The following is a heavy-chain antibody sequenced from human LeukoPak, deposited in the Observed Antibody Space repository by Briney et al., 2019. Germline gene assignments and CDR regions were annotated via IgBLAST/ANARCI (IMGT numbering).Heavy chain of an antibody. CDR2: IYYSGST. D-gene: IGHD4-17*01. V-gene: IGHV4-59*01. CDR3: ARDRSPPSVYGDYADAFDI. Sequence: SETLSPTCTVSGGSISSYYWSWIRQPPGKGLEWIGYIYYSGSTNYNPSLKSRVTISVDTSKNQFSLKLSSVTAADTAVYYCARDRSPPSVYGDYADAFDIWGQGTMVTVSS. CDR1: GGSISSYY. J-gene: IGHJ3*02.